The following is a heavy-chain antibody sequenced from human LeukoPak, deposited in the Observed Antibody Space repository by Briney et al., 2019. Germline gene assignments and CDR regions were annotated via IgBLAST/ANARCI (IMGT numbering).Heavy chain of an antibody. J-gene: IGHJ4*02. D-gene: IGHD6-13*01. CDR3: ARGVYMAAAQYGY. CDR2: IYHSGST. V-gene: IGHV4-30-2*01. Sequence: TSETLSLTCAVSGGSISSGGYSWSWIRQPPGKGLEWIGYIYHSGSTYYNPSLKSRVTISVDRSKNQFSLKLSPVTAADTAVYYCARGVYMAAAQYGYWGQGTLVTVSS. CDR1: GGSISSGGYS.